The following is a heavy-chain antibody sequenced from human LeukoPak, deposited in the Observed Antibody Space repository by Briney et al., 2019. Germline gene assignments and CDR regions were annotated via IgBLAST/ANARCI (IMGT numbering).Heavy chain of an antibody. J-gene: IGHJ4*02. CDR3: ARGKGYFDY. CDR2: IYYCGST. Sequence: PSETLSLTCTVPGDSISHYYWCWIRQPPARGLEWVGYIYYCGSTNYNTSLKSRVTISVDTSKKQFSLKLNSVTAADTAVYYCARGKGYFDYWGQGTLVTVSS. V-gene: IGHV4-59*13. CDR1: GDSISHYY.